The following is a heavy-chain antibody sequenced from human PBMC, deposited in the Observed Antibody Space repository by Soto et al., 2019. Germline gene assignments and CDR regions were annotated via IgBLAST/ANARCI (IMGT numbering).Heavy chain of an antibody. CDR2: TYYRSKWYN. V-gene: IGHV6-1*01. Sequence: SQTLSLTCAISWSSVSSNTAAWNWIRQSPSRGLEWLGRTYYRSKWYNDYAVSVKSRITINPDTSKNTLYLQMNSLRAEDTAVYYCAKEYSSSPPAGMDVWGQGTTVTVSS. CDR3: AKEYSSSPPAGMDV. J-gene: IGHJ6*02. D-gene: IGHD6-13*01. CDR1: WSSVSSNTAA.